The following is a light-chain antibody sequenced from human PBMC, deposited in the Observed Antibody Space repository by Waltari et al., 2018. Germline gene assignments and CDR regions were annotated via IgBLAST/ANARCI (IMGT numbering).Light chain of an antibody. J-gene: IGLJ2*01. V-gene: IGLV4-69*01. CDR2: LNSDGSN. CDR3: QTWGTGSQV. Sequence: QLVLTQSPSASASLGASVKLTCTLSSGHSSYAIAWHQQQPEKRPRYLMKLNSDGSNSTGGGIADLLSGSGAGDGRYLTITSRQSEDEADYYWQTWGTGSQVFVGGTKLTVL. CDR1: SGHSSYA.